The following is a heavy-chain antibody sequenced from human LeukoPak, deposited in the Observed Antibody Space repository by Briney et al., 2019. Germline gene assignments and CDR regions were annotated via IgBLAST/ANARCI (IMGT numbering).Heavy chain of an antibody. Sequence: GGSLRLSCAASGFTFSSYAMSWVRQAPGKGLEWVSAISGSGGSTYYADSVKGRFTISRDNSKNTLYLQMNSLRAEDTAVYYCAKGNKGYCSGGSCYFDYWGQGTLVTVS. CDR1: GFTFSSYA. D-gene: IGHD2-15*01. J-gene: IGHJ4*02. V-gene: IGHV3-23*01. CDR2: ISGSGGST. CDR3: AKGNKGYCSGGSCYFDY.